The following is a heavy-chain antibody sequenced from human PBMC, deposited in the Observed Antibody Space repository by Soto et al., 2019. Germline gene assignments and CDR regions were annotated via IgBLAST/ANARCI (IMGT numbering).Heavy chain of an antibody. J-gene: IGHJ4*02. CDR1: GFTFSSYW. CDR3: LRTSLVVAAATREDY. CDR2: INSDGSST. D-gene: IGHD2-15*01. Sequence: EVQLVESGGGLVQPGGSLRLSCAASGFTFSSYWMHWVRQAPGKGLVWVSRINSDGSSTSYADSVKGRFTISSDNAKNTLYLQMNSLRAEDTAVYYCLRTSLVVAAATREDYWGQGTLVTVSS. V-gene: IGHV3-74*01.